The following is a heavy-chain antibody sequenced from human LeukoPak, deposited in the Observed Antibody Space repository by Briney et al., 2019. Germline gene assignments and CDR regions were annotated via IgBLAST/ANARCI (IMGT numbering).Heavy chain of an antibody. CDR2: IYYTGMT. V-gene: IGHV4-59*08. Sequence: SETLSLTCTVPDGSISNYFWSWIRQPPGKGLEWIGYIYYTGMTNSNPSLKSRVTISMDTSKNQFSLNLRSVTAADTAIYYCSRHGRMVIMSKFSTGIDQWGRGTLVTVSS. CDR3: SRHGRMVIMSKFSTGIDQ. J-gene: IGHJ4*02. D-gene: IGHD2-8*01. CDR1: DGSISNYF.